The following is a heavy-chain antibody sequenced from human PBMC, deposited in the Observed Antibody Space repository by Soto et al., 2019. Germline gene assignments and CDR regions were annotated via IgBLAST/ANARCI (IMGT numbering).Heavy chain of an antibody. CDR3: ARGFGVVAFYY. D-gene: IGHD3-3*01. V-gene: IGHV4-31*03. Sequence: PSETLSLTCTVSGGSISSCGYYWSWIRQHPGKGLEWIGYIYYSGSTYYNPSLKSRVTISVDTSKNQFSLKLSSVTAADTAVYYCARGFGVVAFYYWGQGTLVTVS. CDR1: GGSISSCGYY. CDR2: IYYSGST. J-gene: IGHJ4*02.